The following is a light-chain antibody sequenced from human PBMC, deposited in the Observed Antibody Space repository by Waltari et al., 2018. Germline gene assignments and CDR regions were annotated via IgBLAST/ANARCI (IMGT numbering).Light chain of an antibody. CDR1: TSDIGDYYY. J-gene: IGLJ1*01. CDR3: CSFRGGDSFV. Sequence: QSALTQPASVSGSPGQSITISCIGTTSDIGDYYYVSWYQPFPGKAPKLILYDVTKRPSGISGRFSGSKSGNTASLTISGLQAEDEGDYYCCSFRGGDSFVFGTGTRVTVV. CDR2: DVT. V-gene: IGLV2-14*03.